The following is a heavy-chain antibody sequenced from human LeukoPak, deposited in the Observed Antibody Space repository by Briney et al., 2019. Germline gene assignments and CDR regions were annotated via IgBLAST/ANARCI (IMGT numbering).Heavy chain of an antibody. CDR1: GYTFNNYW. D-gene: IGHD5/OR15-5a*01. CDR3: ARRSVSNNYFDY. Sequence: GESLKISCKGSGYTFNNYWIAWVRQMPGKGLEWMGIVYPGDSDTKYSLSFQGQVTTSVDKSISTAYLQWHSLKASDTAMFYCARRSVSNNYFDYWGQGTLVTVSS. CDR2: VYPGDSDT. J-gene: IGHJ4*02. V-gene: IGHV5-51*01.